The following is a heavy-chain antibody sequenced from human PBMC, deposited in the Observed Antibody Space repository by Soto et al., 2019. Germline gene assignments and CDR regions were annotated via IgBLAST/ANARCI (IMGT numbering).Heavy chain of an antibody. CDR1: GFTFSSYA. CDR3: ARETSSGGHYYMDV. D-gene: IGHD1-7*01. J-gene: IGHJ6*03. V-gene: IGHV3-74*01. CDR2: ISSDGSST. Sequence: GGSLRLSCAASGFTFSSYAMSWVRQAPGKGLEWVSRISSDGSSTTYADSVKGRFTMSRDNAKNTLYLQMNSLRDEDTAVFHCARETSSGGHYYMDVWGKGTTVTVSS.